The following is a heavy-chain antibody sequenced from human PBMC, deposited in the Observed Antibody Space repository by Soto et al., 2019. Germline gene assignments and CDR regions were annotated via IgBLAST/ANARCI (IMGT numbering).Heavy chain of an antibody. J-gene: IGHJ5*02. CDR3: ASFSMVRGVKNWFDP. Sequence: SETQSLTCPVSGGSISSYYWSWIRQPPGKGLEWIGYIYYSGSTNYNPSLKSRVTISVDTSKNQFSLKLSSVTAADTAVYYCASFSMVRGVKNWFDPWGQGTLVTVSS. D-gene: IGHD3-10*01. V-gene: IGHV4-59*01. CDR2: IYYSGST. CDR1: GGSISSYY.